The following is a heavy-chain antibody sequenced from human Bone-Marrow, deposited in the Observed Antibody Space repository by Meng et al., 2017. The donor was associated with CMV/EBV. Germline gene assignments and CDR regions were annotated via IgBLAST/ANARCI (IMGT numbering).Heavy chain of an antibody. V-gene: IGHV3-72*01. CDR2: IKNKANSYTT. Sequence: GGSLRLSCAASGFIFTDHYMDWVRQAPGKGLEWVGRIKNKANSYTTEYAASVKGRFTISRDDSKNSLFLQMNSLRAEDTAVYYCARSRYNWNDEADAFDIWGQGTMVTVSS. D-gene: IGHD1-1*01. CDR1: GFIFTDHY. CDR3: ARSRYNWNDEADAFDI. J-gene: IGHJ3*02.